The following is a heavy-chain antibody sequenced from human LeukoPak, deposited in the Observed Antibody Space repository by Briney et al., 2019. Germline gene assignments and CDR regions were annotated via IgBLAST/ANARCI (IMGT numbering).Heavy chain of an antibody. CDR2: INSSGSTI. CDR1: GLTFSDYY. D-gene: IGHD3-10*01. V-gene: IGHV3-11*01. J-gene: IGHJ6*02. CDR3: ARELRRFGEHYYYYYGMDV. Sequence: WGSLRLSRAASGLTFSDYYMSWIRQAPGKGLEWVSYINSSGSTIYYADSVKGRFTISKANDKNSLYLQMNSLRAEDTAVYYCARELRRFGEHYYYYYGMDVWGQGTTVTVSS.